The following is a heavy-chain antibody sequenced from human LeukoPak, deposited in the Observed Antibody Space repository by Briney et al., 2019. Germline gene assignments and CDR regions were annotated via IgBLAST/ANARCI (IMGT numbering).Heavy chain of an antibody. CDR2: IIPIFGTA. J-gene: IGHJ3*02. V-gene: IGHV1-69*05. CDR1: GGTFSSYA. D-gene: IGHD3-10*02. CDR3: ARGSYYVYAFDI. Sequence: ASVKVSCKASGGTFSSYAISWVRQAPGQGLEWMGGIIPIFGTANYAQKFQGRVTITTDESTSTAYMELSSLRSEDTAVYYCARGSYYVYAFDIWGQGTMVTVSS.